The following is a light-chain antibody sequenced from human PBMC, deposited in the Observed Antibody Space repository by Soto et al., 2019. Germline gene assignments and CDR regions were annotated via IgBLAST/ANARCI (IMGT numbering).Light chain of an antibody. CDR1: SSDVGGYNY. CDR3: SSYAGSSARVV. V-gene: IGLV2-14*01. J-gene: IGLJ2*01. CDR2: EVS. Sequence: QSALTQPASVSGSPGQSITISCTGTSSDVGGYNYVSWYQQHPGKAPKLMIYEVSNRPSEISDRFSGSESDTTASLIISGLQPEDEADYYCSSYAGSSARVVFGGGTQLTVL.